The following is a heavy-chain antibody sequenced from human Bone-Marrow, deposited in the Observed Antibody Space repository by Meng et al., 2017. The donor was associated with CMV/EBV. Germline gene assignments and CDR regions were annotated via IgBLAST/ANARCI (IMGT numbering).Heavy chain of an antibody. J-gene: IGHJ6*02. V-gene: IGHV3-49*04. CDR1: GFIFGDQA. Sequence: GESLKISCKASGFIFGDQAMSWVRQAPGKGLEWVGFIRSTADGGTTEYAASVRGRFTISRDDSKSIAYLQMNSLKTEDTAVYYCSSQEDGHSYGYNYDYAMDVWGQGTTVTVSS. CDR2: IRSTADGGTT. CDR3: SSQEDGHSYGYNYDYAMDV. D-gene: IGHD5-18*01.